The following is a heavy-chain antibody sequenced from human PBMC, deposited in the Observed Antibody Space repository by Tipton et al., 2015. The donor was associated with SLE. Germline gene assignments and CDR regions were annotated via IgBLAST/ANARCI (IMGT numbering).Heavy chain of an antibody. V-gene: IGHV1-46*01. CDR3: ARGTGTTALEMDC. CDR1: GYTFSSYY. J-gene: IGHJ4*02. D-gene: IGHD1-1*01. Sequence: QLVQPGAEVKKPGASVKVSCKASGYTFSSYYMHWVRQAPGQGLEWMGVINPSGGRTTYAQKFLGRVTMTRDTSTSTVYMDLSSLSSEDTALYYCARGTGTTALEMDCWGQGTLVTVSS. CDR2: INPSGGRT.